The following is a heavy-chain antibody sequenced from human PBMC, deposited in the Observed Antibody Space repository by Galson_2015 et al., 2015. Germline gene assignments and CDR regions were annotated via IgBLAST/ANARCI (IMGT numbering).Heavy chain of an antibody. CDR2: ISSSGSTI. V-gene: IGHV3-11*01. CDR3: AREVEGVTFHDAIDI. CDR1: GFTFSDYY. J-gene: IGHJ3*02. Sequence: SLRLSCAASGFTFSDYYMSWIRQAPGKGLEWVSYISSSGSTIYYTDSVRGRFTISRDNAKNSLYLQMNSLRAEDTAVYYCAREVEGVTFHDAIDIWGQGTMVTVSS. D-gene: IGHD5-18*01.